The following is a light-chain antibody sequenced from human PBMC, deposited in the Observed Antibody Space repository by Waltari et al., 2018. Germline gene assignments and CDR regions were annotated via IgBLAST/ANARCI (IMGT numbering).Light chain of an antibody. V-gene: IGLV7-46*01. Sequence: QAVVTQEPSLTVSPGGTVTLTCGSSAGAVTSGLYPYWFQQKPGQAPRTLIYDTSNKHSGHPARFSGSRLGGKAALTLSGAQPEDEAEYYCLISYSGVGVFGGGTKLTVL. CDR3: LISYSGVGV. CDR1: AGAVTSGLY. J-gene: IGLJ3*02. CDR2: DTS.